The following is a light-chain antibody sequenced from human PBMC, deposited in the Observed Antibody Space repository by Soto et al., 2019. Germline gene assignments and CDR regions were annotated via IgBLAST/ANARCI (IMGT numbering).Light chain of an antibody. V-gene: IGKV3-20*01. CDR3: QHYARSVGT. CDR2: VAS. Sequence: EIVLTQSPGTLSLSPGERATVSCRASQSARSSYFAWYQQKPGQAPRLLISVASNRATGIPDRFSGSGSGTDFTLTISRLEPEEFAVYYCQHYARSVGTFGQGTRVEIK. CDR1: QSARSSY. J-gene: IGKJ1*01.